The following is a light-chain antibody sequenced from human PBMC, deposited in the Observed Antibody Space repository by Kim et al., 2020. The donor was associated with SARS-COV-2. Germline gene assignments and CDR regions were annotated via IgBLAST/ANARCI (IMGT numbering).Light chain of an antibody. CDR1: QSVSNNY. J-gene: IGKJ2*01. CDR3: HQDGRSPHT. V-gene: IGKV3-20*01. CDR2: GAS. Sequence: LSPGERATLSSRASQSVSNNYLAWYQHTPGQSPRLLIHGASNRATGIPDRFSGSGSGTDFTLTISRLEPEDFVMYYCHQDGRSPHTFGQGTKLEI.